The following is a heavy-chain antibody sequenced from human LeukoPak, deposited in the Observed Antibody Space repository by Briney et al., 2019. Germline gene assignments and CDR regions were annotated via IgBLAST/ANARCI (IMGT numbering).Heavy chain of an antibody. CDR3: AIPPLYDSSGYYYYYYYLDV. J-gene: IGHJ6*03. CDR1: GYTFTGYY. D-gene: IGHD3-22*01. V-gene: IGHV1-2*06. Sequence: ASVKVSCKASGYTFTGYYMHWVRQAPGQGLEWMGRINPNSGGTNYAQKFQGRVTMTRDTSISTTYMELSRLRPDDTAVYYCAIPPLYDSSGYYYYYYYLDVWGKGTTVTVSS. CDR2: INPNSGGT.